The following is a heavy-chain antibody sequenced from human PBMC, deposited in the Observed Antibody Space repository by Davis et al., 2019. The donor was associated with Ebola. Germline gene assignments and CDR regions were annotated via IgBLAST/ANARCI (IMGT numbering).Heavy chain of an antibody. CDR2: IYYSGST. Sequence: SETLSLTCTVSGGSISSGGYYWSWIRQHPGKGLEWIGYIYYSGSTYYNPSLKSRVTISVDTSKNQFSLKLSSVTAADTAVYYCARDGAWGGTVTNDAFDIWGQGTMVTVSS. D-gene: IGHD4-17*01. CDR3: ARDGAWGGTVTNDAFDI. J-gene: IGHJ3*02. V-gene: IGHV4-31*03. CDR1: GGSISSGGYY.